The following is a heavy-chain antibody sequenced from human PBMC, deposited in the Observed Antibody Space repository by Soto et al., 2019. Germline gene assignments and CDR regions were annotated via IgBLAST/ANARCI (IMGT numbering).Heavy chain of an antibody. J-gene: IGHJ5*02. CDR1: GDSVSSNSAA. V-gene: IGHV6-1*01. CDR2: TYYRSKWYN. CDR3: ARDIGGGWRNRFDP. D-gene: IGHD2-15*01. Sequence: SQTLSLTCVISGDSVSSNSAAWNWIRQSPSRGLEWLGRTYYRSKWYNHYAVSVKSRITINPDTSKNQFSLQLNAVTPEDTAIYYCARDIGGGWRNRFDPWGQGTLVTAPQ.